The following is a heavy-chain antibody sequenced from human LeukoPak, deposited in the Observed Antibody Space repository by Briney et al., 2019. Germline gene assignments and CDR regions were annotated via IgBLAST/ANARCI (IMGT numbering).Heavy chain of an antibody. Sequence: SETLSLTCAVYGGSFSGYYWSWIRQPPGKGLEWIGEINHSGSTNYNPSLTSRVTISVDTSKNQFSLKLSSVTAADTAVYYCASHYCSSTSCYFSGWGQGTLVTVSS. CDR3: ASHYCSSTSCYFSG. J-gene: IGHJ4*02. CDR1: GGSFSGYY. V-gene: IGHV4-34*01. CDR2: INHSGST. D-gene: IGHD2-2*01.